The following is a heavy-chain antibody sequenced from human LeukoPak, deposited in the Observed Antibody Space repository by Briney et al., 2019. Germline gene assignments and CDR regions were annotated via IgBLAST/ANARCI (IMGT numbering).Heavy chain of an antibody. J-gene: IGHJ5*02. CDR2: IVVGSGNT. CDR3: AAAEDIVIVPAATDWFDP. Sequence: ASVTVSCKASGFTFASSAVQWVRQARGQRLEWIGWIVVGSGNTNYAQKFQERATITRDMSTSTAYMELSSLRSEDTAVYYCAAAEDIVIVPAATDWFDPWGQGTLVTVSS. D-gene: IGHD2-2*01. V-gene: IGHV1-58*01. CDR1: GFTFASSA.